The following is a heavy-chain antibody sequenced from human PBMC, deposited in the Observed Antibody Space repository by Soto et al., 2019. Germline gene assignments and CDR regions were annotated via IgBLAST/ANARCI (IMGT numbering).Heavy chain of an antibody. CDR1: GYTFTNSD. CDR2: MNPDSGHA. CDR3: ARRPHCSGGICYYGLDN. J-gene: IGHJ4*02. Sequence: QVQLVQSGAEVKKPGASVKVSCKASGYTFTNSDINWVRQAPGQGLEWMGWMNPDSGHAAYAQKFQGRDTLTTSTSTSTVYMEMRSLGSEDTAVYYCARRPHCSGGICYYGLDNWGQGTLVTVSS. D-gene: IGHD2-15*01. V-gene: IGHV1-8*01.